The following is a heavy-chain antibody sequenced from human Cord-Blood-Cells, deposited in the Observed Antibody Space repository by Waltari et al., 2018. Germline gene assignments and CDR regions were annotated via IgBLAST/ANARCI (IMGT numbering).Heavy chain of an antibody. CDR1: GYSFRSGYY. J-gene: IGHJ4*02. CDR2: IYHSGST. Sequence: QVQLQESGPGLVKPSETLSLTCAVPGYSFRSGYYWGWIRQPPGKGLEWIGSIYHSGSTYYNPSLKSRVTISVDTSKNQFSLKLSSVTAADTAVYYCARADGSGSREFDYWGQGTLVTVSS. V-gene: IGHV4-38-2*01. CDR3: ARADGSGSREFDY. D-gene: IGHD3-10*01.